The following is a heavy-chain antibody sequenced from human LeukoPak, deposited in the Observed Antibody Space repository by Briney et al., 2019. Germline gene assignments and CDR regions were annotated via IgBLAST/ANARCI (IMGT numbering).Heavy chain of an antibody. CDR2: IYYSGST. V-gene: IGHV4-31*03. CDR3: ARGILNYGSGSYYKRTRFDP. J-gene: IGHJ5*02. CDR1: GGSISSGGYY. Sequence: SETLSLTCTVSGGSISSGGYYWSWIRQHPGKGLEWIGYIYYSGSTYYNPSLKSRVTISVDTSKNQFSLKLSSVTAADTAVYYCARGILNYGSGSYYKRTRFDPWGQGTLVTVSS. D-gene: IGHD3-10*01.